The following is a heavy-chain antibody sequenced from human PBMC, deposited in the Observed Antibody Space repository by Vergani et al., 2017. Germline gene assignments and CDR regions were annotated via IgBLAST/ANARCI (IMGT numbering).Heavy chain of an antibody. CDR3: AREPPFLFGEDY. CDR2: INHSGST. V-gene: IGHV4-34*01. Sequence: QVQLPQWGAGLLKPSETLSLTCAVYGGSFSGYYWSWIRQPPGKGLEWIGEINHSGSTNYNPSLKSRVTISVATSKNQFSRKLSSVTAADTAVYYCAREPPFLFGEDYWGQGTLVTVSS. J-gene: IGHJ4*02. D-gene: IGHD3-10*01. CDR1: GGSFSGYY.